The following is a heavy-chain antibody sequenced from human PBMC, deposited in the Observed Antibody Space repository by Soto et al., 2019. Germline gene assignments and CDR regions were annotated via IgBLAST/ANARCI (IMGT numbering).Heavy chain of an antibody. D-gene: IGHD3-16*01. Sequence: NPSETLSLTCTVSGGSMFSYYWSWIRQPAGKGLEWIARIYGSGGTNYNPSLKSRVTMSLDTSKNKFSLRLTSVTAADTAVYYCAREGASSYASRHFDNWGPGTLVT. CDR2: IYGSGGT. CDR3: AREGASSYASRHFDN. V-gene: IGHV4-4*07. CDR1: GGSMFSYY. J-gene: IGHJ4*02.